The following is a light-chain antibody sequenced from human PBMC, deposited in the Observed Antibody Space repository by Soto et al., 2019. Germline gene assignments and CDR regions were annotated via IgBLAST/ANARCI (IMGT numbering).Light chain of an antibody. J-gene: IGLJ1*01. CDR1: SSDVGAYIF. Sequence: QSALTQPPSASVSPGQSVTISCTGTSSDVGAYIFVSWYQQHPGKAPKLMVYDVNRRPPGVPERFFGSKSGNTASLTVSGLQAEDEADYYCVSFAGGTYVFGTGTKLTV. CDR3: VSFAGGTYV. CDR2: DVN. V-gene: IGLV2-8*01.